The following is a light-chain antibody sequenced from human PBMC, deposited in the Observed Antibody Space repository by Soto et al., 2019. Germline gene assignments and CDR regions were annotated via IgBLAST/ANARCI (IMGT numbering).Light chain of an antibody. CDR3: SSYTSSSIPYV. J-gene: IGLJ1*01. Sequence: QSALTQPASVSGSPGQSITISCTGTSSDVGGYNYVSWYQQHPGKAPKLMIYDVSNRPSGVSNRFSGSKSGNTASLTISGLQAGDEADYYCSSYTSSSIPYVFGTGTKLTVL. CDR1: SSDVGGYNY. CDR2: DVS. V-gene: IGLV2-14*01.